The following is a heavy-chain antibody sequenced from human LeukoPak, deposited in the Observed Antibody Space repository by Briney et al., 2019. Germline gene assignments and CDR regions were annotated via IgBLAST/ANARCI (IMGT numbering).Heavy chain of an antibody. CDR1: GFTFSSYG. CDR2: ISYDGSNK. Sequence: PGGSLRLSCAASGFTFSSYGMHWVRQAPGKGLEWVAVISYDGSNKYYADSVKGRFTISRDNSKNTLYLQMNSLRAEDTAVYYCAKDHPDSSGSFDYWGQGTLVTVSS. D-gene: IGHD3-22*01. V-gene: IGHV3-30*18. CDR3: AKDHPDSSGSFDY. J-gene: IGHJ4*02.